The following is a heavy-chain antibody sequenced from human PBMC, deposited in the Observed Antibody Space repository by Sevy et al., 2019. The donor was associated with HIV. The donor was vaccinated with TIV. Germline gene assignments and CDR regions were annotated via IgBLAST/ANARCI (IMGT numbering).Heavy chain of an antibody. V-gene: IGHV3-23*01. CDR2: ISPNGATS. D-gene: IGHD6-19*01. Sequence: GGSLRLSCEVSGFTFGYFAMSWVRQAPGKGLEWVSGISPNGATSHYAASVRGRFTISRDNSKNRMYLQMSSLRAEDTAQYYCAKDTSGWYDALDQWGQGTLVTVYS. CDR3: AKDTSGWYDALDQ. J-gene: IGHJ4*02. CDR1: GFTFGYFA.